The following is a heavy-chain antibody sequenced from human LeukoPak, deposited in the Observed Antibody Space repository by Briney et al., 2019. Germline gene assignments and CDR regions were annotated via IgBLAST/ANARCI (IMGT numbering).Heavy chain of an antibody. D-gene: IGHD3-22*01. V-gene: IGHV1-18*01. Sequence: EASVKVSCKASGYTFTSYGISWVRQAPGQGLEWMGWISAYNGNTNYAQKLQGRVTMTTDTSTSTAYMELRSLRSDDTAVYYCATGYDSSGYYYLDYFDYWGQGTLVTVSS. CDR3: ATGYDSSGYYYLDYFDY. CDR2: ISAYNGNT. CDR1: GYTFTSYG. J-gene: IGHJ4*02.